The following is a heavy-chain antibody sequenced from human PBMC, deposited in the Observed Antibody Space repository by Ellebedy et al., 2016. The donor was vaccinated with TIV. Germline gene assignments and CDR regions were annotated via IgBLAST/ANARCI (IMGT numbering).Heavy chain of an antibody. D-gene: IGHD5-24*01. V-gene: IGHV4-30-2*01. CDR1: GGSISSGGYS. CDR3: ARDRDGYNRLQDAFDI. J-gene: IGHJ3*02. CDR2: IYHSGST. Sequence: SETLSLXXAVSGGSISSGGYSWSWIRQPPGKGLEWIGYIYHSGSTYYNPPLNSRVTISVDRSKNQFSLNLSSVTAADTAVYYCARDRDGYNRLQDAFDIWGQGTMVTVSS.